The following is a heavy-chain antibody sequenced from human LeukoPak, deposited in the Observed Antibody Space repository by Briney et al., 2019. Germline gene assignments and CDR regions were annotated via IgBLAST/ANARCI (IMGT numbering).Heavy chain of an antibody. CDR1: GFTFSSYA. Sequence: GRSLRLSCAASGFTFSSYAMHWVRQAPGKGLEWVAVISYDGSNKYYADSVKGRFTISRDNSKNTLYLQMNSLRAEDTAVYYCARGQYSYGYDVRFWGDYWGQGTLVTVSS. D-gene: IGHD5-18*01. CDR3: ARGQYSYGYDVRFWGDY. V-gene: IGHV3-30*04. J-gene: IGHJ4*02. CDR2: ISYDGSNK.